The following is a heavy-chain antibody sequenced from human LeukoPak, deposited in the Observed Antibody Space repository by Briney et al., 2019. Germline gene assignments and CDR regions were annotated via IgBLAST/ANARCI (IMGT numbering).Heavy chain of an antibody. CDR3: ARGGRPDY. Sequence: GSLRHSCVASGFTFSSYWMTWVRQAPGKGLEWVANIKQDGSEKYYVDSVKGRFTISRDNAKNSLYLQMNSLRAEDTAIYYCARGGRPDYWGQGTLVTVSS. V-gene: IGHV3-7*01. CDR1: GFTFSSYW. D-gene: IGHD3-16*01. J-gene: IGHJ4*02. CDR2: IKQDGSEK.